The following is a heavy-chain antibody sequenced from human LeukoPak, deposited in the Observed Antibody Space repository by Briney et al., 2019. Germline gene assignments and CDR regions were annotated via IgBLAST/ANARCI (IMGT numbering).Heavy chain of an antibody. CDR1: GFTFSSYA. D-gene: IGHD3-22*01. CDR3: AKDIGASYYDSSGPFDY. V-gene: IGHV3-64*01. J-gene: IGHJ4*02. Sequence: GGSLRLSCAASGFTFSSYAMHWVRQAPGKGLEYVSAISSNGGSTYYANSVKGRFTISRDNSKNTLYLQMGSLRAEDMAVYYCAKDIGASYYDSSGPFDYWGQGTLVTVSS. CDR2: ISSNGGST.